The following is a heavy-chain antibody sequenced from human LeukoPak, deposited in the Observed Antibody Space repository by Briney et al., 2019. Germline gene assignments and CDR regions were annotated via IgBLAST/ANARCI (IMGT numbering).Heavy chain of an antibody. V-gene: IGHV4-59*08. CDR1: VRSLGRSY. Sequence: SDTLSLTCSVSVRSLGRSYWSWLRHPPGKGLEWIGYIYYSGSTNYSHSLKSRVTISVDTSKNQFSLKLNSVTAADTAMYYCARHHCGGGDCYPTYYLVYWGQGTLVSVS. CDR2: IYYSGST. CDR3: ARHHCGGGDCYPTYYLVY. J-gene: IGHJ4*02. D-gene: IGHD2-21*02.